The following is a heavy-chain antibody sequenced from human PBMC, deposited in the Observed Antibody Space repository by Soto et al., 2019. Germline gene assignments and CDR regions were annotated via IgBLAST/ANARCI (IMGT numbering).Heavy chain of an antibody. CDR2: IYPGDSDT. V-gene: IGHV5-51*01. D-gene: IGHD3-9*01. J-gene: IGHJ6*03. CDR3: ARPKINYDILTGDYYYYMEV. Sequence: PGESLKISCKGSGYSFTSYWIGWVRQMPGKGLEWMGIIYPGDSDTRYSPSFQGQVTISADKSISTAYLQWSSLKASDTAMYYCARPKINYDILTGDYYYYMEVWGKGTTVTVSS. CDR1: GYSFTSYW.